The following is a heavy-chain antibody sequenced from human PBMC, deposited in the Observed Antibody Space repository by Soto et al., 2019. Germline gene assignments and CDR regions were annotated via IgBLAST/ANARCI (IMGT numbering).Heavy chain of an antibody. CDR1: GGSISSFY. V-gene: IGHV4-59*08. CDR3: AISPEYYDILTGPPDAFDI. D-gene: IGHD3-9*01. J-gene: IGHJ3*02. CDR2: IYYSGST. Sequence: SETLSLTCTVSGGSISSFYWSWIRQPPGKGLEWIGYIYYSGSTNYNPSLKSRVTISVDTSKNQFSLKLSSVTAADTAVYYCAISPEYYDILTGPPDAFDIWGQGTMVTVSS.